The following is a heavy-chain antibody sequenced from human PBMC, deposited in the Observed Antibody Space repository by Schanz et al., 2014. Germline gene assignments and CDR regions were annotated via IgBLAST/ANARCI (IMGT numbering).Heavy chain of an antibody. Sequence: EVHLVESGGGLVQPGGSLRLSCAASGFTFGNFFMSWVRQAPGKGLEWVANIKQDGIEKYYVDSVKGRFTISRDNAKNSLYLEMTSLRGEDTAVYYCARENLNWEAFDIWGQGTVVTVSS. D-gene: IGHD7-27*01. CDR3: ARENLNWEAFDI. CDR1: GFTFGNFF. J-gene: IGHJ3*02. V-gene: IGHV3-7*03. CDR2: IKQDGIEK.